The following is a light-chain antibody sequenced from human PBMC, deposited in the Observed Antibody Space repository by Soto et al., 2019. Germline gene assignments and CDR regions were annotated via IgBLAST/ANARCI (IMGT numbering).Light chain of an antibody. CDR2: GVA. V-gene: IGKV3-15*01. CDR3: QQYNNWPRT. CDR1: QSVGTN. Sequence: EIVMTQSPVILSVSPGERATLSCRASQSVGTNLAWYQQKPGQAPRLLISGVATRATGIPARFSGRGSGTEFTLTVSGLQSEDFAVYYCQQYNNWPRTFGQGTKVDIK. J-gene: IGKJ1*01.